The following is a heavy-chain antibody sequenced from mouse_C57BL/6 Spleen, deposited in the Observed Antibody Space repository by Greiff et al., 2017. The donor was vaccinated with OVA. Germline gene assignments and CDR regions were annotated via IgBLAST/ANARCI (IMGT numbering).Heavy chain of an antibody. CDR1: GYTFTSYW. CDR3: ASDYDGAWFAY. CDR2: IDPSDSET. Sequence: QVQLQQPGAELVRPGSSVKLSCKASGYTFTSYWMHWVKQTPIQGLEWIGNIDPSDSETYYNQKFKDKATLTVDKSSSTAYMQLSSLTSEDSAVYYCASDYDGAWFAYWGQGTLVTVSA. V-gene: IGHV1-52*01. D-gene: IGHD2-4*01. J-gene: IGHJ3*01.